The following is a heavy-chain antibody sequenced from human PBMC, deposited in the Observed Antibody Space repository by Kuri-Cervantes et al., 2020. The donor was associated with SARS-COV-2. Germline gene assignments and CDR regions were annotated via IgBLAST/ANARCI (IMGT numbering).Heavy chain of an antibody. CDR1: GFTFSSYW. J-gene: IGHJ6*02. V-gene: IGHV3-74*01. CDR2: INSDGSST. CDR3: ASTTTAEDYYYYYGMDV. D-gene: IGHD4-17*01. Sequence: GESLKISCAASGFTFSSYWMHWVRQAPRKGLVWVSRINSDGSSTSYADSVKGRFTISRDNAKNTLYLQMNSLRAEDTAVYYCASTTTAEDYYYYYGMDVWGQGTTVTVSS.